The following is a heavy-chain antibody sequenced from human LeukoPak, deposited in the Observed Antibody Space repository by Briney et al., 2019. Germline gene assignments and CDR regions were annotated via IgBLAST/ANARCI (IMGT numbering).Heavy chain of an antibody. CDR3: ARLSIVGAPAY. CDR1: GYTFTSYY. Sequence: GASVTVSCTASGYTFTSYYMHWVRQAPGQGLEWMGIINPSGGSTSYAQKFQGRVTMTRDTSTSTVYMELSSLRSEDTAVYYCARLSIVGAPAYWGQGTLVTVSS. D-gene: IGHD1-26*01. J-gene: IGHJ4*02. CDR2: INPSGGST. V-gene: IGHV1-46*01.